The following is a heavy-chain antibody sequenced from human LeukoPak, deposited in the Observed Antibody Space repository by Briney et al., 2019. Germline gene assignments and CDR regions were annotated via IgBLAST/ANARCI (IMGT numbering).Heavy chain of an antibody. J-gene: IGHJ5*02. CDR2: ISTSSSYI. Sequence: GGSLGLSCAASGFTFSSYMMNWVRQAPGKGLEWVSSISTSSSYIYYADSVKGRFTISRDNAKNSLFLQMNSLRAEDTAVYYCARDGSGWSNWFDPWGQGTLVTVSS. D-gene: IGHD6-19*01. CDR1: GFTFSSYM. V-gene: IGHV3-21*01. CDR3: ARDGSGWSNWFDP.